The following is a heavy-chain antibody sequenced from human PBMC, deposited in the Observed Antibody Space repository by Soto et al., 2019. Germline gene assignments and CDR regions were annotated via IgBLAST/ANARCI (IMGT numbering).Heavy chain of an antibody. D-gene: IGHD3-10*01. CDR1: GFSLSTSGVS. CDR3: ARLNVMLIESYFYAVDV. Sequence: SGPTLVNPTQTLTLTCTFSGFSLSTSGVSVGWIRQPPGKALEWLALIYWDDDKRYSPSLKNRLTITKDTSKNQVVLTMNNMDPVDTATYFCARLNVMLIESYFYAVDVWGQGTTVTVSS. CDR2: IYWDDDK. V-gene: IGHV2-5*02. J-gene: IGHJ6*02.